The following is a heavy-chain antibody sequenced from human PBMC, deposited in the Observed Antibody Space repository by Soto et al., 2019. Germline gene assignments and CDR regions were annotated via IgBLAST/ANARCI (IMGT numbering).Heavy chain of an antibody. CDR2: IWYDGSNK. Sequence: GGSLRLSCAASGFTFSSYGMHWVRQAPGKGPEWVAVIWYDGSNKYYADSVKGRFTISRDNSKNVLYLEMNSLRAEDTAVYYCARPYSNSWCFAYWGQGTLVTVSS. V-gene: IGHV3-33*01. J-gene: IGHJ4*02. CDR1: GFTFSSYG. D-gene: IGHD6-13*01. CDR3: ARPYSNSWCFAY.